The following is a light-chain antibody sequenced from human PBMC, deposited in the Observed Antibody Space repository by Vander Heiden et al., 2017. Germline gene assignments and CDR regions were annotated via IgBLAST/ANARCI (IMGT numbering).Light chain of an antibody. CDR3: QQTYSTPLT. V-gene: IGKV1-39*01. CDR1: QNISNF. CDR2: AAS. Sequence: DIQMPHSPSSLSLSLGDRVTITCRASQNISNFLNWYQQKPGKAPKLLIYAASSMQSGVPSRFSGSGSGTDFTLTISSLQPEDFATYYCQQTYSTPLTFGGGTKVEIK. J-gene: IGKJ4*01.